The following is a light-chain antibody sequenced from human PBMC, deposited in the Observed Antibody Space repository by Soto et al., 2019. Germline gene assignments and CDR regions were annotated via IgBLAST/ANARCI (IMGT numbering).Light chain of an antibody. J-gene: IGKJ1*01. Sequence: EIVLTQSPATLSVSPGERATLSCRASQSVGRNLAWYHQKPGQAPRLLIYGVSTRATGVPDRFSGSGSGTDFTLTISSLQSEDFDLYYCHQYNYWPRSFGQGTKVDNK. V-gene: IGKV3-15*01. CDR2: GVS. CDR3: HQYNYWPRS. CDR1: QSVGRN.